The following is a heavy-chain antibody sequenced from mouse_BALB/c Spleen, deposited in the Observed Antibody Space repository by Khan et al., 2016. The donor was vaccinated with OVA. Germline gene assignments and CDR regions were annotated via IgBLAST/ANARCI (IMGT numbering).Heavy chain of an antibody. Sequence: QVQLQQPGAELVKPGASVKISCKASGYTFTSYYIYWVKQRPGQGLEWIGGINPTNGGSHFNEKFKNKATLTEDKSSSTAYMQLSSLTSEDSAVYYCARSGYGNPFAYWGQGTLVTVSA. CDR1: GYTFTSYY. V-gene: IGHV1S81*02. CDR3: ARSGYGNPFAY. J-gene: IGHJ3*01. CDR2: INPTNGGS. D-gene: IGHD2-1*01.